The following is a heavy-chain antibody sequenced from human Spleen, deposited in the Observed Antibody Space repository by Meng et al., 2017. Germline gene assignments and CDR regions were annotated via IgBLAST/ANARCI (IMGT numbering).Heavy chain of an antibody. D-gene: IGHD5-12*01. CDR3: AGGRGFSGAGY. J-gene: IGHJ4*02. CDR2: IYYSGST. Sequence: SETLSLTCTVSGGSISSSSYYWGWIRQPPGKGLEWIGSIYYSGSTYYNSSLKSRVTISVDTSKNQFSLKLSSVTAANTAVYYCAGGRGFSGAGYWGQGTLVTVSS. V-gene: IGHV4-39*07. CDR1: GGSISSSSYY.